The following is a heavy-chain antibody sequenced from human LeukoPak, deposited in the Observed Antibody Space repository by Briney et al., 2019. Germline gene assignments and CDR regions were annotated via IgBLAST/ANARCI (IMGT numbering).Heavy chain of an antibody. J-gene: IGHJ4*02. V-gene: IGHV3-11*01. CDR2: ISNSDNDI. Sequence: GGSLRLSCAASGFIFSDYYMSWIRQTPGKGLEWISYISNSDNDIYYAGSVKGRFTISRDNTRNSLFLQMNSLRPDDTAVYYCAKGSAQWELYDYWGQGTLVTVSS. CDR3: AKGSAQWELYDY. D-gene: IGHD4-23*01. CDR1: GFIFSDYY.